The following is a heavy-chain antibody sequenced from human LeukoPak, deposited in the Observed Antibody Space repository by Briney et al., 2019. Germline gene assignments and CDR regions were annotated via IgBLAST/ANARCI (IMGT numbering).Heavy chain of an antibody. CDR3: ARGSIVGATFDYFDY. CDR1: GYTFTDSY. D-gene: IGHD1-26*01. Sequence: GSVKVSCKSSGYTFTDSYIHWVRQAPGQGLEWMGRINPNSGDPNYPQKFQGRVTMTRDTSISTAYMDLSRLRSDDTAVYYCARGSIVGATFDYFDYWGQGTLVTVSS. V-gene: IGHV1-2*06. CDR2: INPNSGDP. J-gene: IGHJ4*02.